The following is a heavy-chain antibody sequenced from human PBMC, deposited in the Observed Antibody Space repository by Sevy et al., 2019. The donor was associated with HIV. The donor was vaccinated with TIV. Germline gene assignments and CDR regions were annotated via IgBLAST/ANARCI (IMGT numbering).Heavy chain of an antibody. J-gene: IGHJ4*02. V-gene: IGHV3-33*01. Sequence: GGSLRLSCAASGFTFSTYGMHWVRQAPGKGLEWVALIWYDGSNKYYTDSVKGRFTISRDNSKNTLYLQMNGLRAEDTAVYYCARGRDYGNFDYWGQGTLVTVSS. D-gene: IGHD4-17*01. CDR2: IWYDGSNK. CDR1: GFTFSTYG. CDR3: ARGRDYGNFDY.